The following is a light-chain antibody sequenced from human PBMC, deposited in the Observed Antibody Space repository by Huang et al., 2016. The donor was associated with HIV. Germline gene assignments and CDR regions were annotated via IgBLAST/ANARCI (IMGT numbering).Light chain of an antibody. Sequence: EIVLTQSPVTFSLSPGERATLSCRASQSVSKYLAWYQKKPGQAPRLLIYDASNRATGVPARFSGSGSGTDFTLTINSLEAEDFAVYYCQQRSIWPPLTFGGGTKVEVK. J-gene: IGKJ4*01. V-gene: IGKV3-11*01. CDR2: DAS. CDR1: QSVSKY. CDR3: QQRSIWPPLT.